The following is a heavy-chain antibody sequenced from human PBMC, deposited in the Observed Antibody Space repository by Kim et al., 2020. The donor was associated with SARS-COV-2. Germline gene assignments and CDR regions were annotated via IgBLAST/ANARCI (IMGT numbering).Heavy chain of an antibody. CDR1: GDSFTSFW. CDR3: ARRAYDSRGYFIDY. D-gene: IGHD3-22*01. CDR2: IYPDDSDT. Sequence: GESLKISCKASGDSFTSFWIGWVRQMPGKGLEWMGIIYPDDSDTRYSPSFQGQVTISADKSISTAYLQWSSLKASDTAMYYCARRAYDSRGYFIDYWGQGTLVTVSS. V-gene: IGHV5-51*01. J-gene: IGHJ4*02.